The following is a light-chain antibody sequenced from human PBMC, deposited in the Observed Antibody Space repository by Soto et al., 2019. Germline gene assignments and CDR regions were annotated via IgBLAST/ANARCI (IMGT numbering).Light chain of an antibody. J-gene: IGKJ3*01. CDR2: AAS. Sequence: DIQMTQSPSSLSASVGDRVTITCRASQSISTYLNWYQQKPGKAPKLLIYAASTLQIGVPSRFSGSGSGTEFTLTISSLQPEDVATYYCQESYSSPIFNFGPGTKVDIK. CDR3: QESYSSPIFN. CDR1: QSISTY. V-gene: IGKV1-39*01.